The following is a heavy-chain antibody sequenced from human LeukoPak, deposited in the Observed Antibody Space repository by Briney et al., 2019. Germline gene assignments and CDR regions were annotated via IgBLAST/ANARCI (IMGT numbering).Heavy chain of an antibody. V-gene: IGHV3-23*01. J-gene: IGHJ4*02. CDR2: ITSSGETT. CDR3: AKMQGYFDY. Sequence: GGSLRLSCAASGSIPFNSYSMSWVRQAPGKGLEWVSAITSSGETTYYADSVRGRFTISRDNSKNMVYLQMNSLRAEDAATYYCAKMQGYFDYWGQGSLVTVSS. CDR1: GSIPFNSYS.